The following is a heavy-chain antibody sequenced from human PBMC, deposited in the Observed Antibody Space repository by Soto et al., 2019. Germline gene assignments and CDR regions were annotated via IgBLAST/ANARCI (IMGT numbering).Heavy chain of an antibody. CDR2: IGTAGDT. V-gene: IGHV3-13*01. CDR1: GFTFSTYD. Sequence: GGSLRLSCAASGFTFSTYDMHWVRQVTGKGLEWVSVIGTAGDTYYPDSVRGRFTISRDNAKNSLYLQMNSLRAGDTAVYYCGRDGGYYGIDSWGQGALGTVSS. CDR3: GRDGGYYGIDS. J-gene: IGHJ4*02. D-gene: IGHD2-21*02.